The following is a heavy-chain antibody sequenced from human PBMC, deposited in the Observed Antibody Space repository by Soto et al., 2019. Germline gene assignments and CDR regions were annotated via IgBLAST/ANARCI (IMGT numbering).Heavy chain of an antibody. V-gene: IGHV6-1*01. CDR1: GDSVSSNGAC. D-gene: IGHD2-15*01. Sequence: SQTLSLTCVISGDSVSSNGACWNWIRQSPSRGLQWLGRIYYRSKWFHDYAASVESRMAINPDTSRNQFSLQLNYVTPEDTAVHYCARVHCSAGTCLDGLDFWGQGTTVTV. CDR2: IYYRSKWFH. CDR3: ARVHCSAGTCLDGLDF. J-gene: IGHJ6*02.